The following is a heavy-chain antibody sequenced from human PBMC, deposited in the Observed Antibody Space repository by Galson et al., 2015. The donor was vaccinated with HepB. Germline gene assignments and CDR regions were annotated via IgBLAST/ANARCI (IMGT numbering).Heavy chain of an antibody. D-gene: IGHD2-21*02. J-gene: IGHJ4*02. V-gene: IGHV4-39*07. CDR1: GGAINNSSYY. CDR3: ARESVSAVFDY. CDR2: FYDSGNT. Sequence: SETLSLTCTVSGGAINNSSYYWGWIRQPPGKGLEWIGNFYDSGNTYNPSLKSRVTISMHTSKKQFSLQVRSMTAADTAVYYCARESVSAVFDYWGQGTLVTVSS.